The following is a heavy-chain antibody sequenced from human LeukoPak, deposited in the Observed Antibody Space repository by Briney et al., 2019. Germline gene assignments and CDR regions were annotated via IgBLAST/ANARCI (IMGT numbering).Heavy chain of an antibody. Sequence: GGSLRLSCAASGFTFSSYEMNWVRQAPGKGLEWVSYISSSGSTIYYADSVKGRFTISRDNSKNTLYLQMNSLRAEDTAVYYCAKAAVDSSGWYQDYWGQGTLVTVSS. CDR3: AKAAVDSSGWYQDY. V-gene: IGHV3-48*03. CDR1: GFTFSSYE. J-gene: IGHJ4*02. D-gene: IGHD6-19*01. CDR2: ISSSGSTI.